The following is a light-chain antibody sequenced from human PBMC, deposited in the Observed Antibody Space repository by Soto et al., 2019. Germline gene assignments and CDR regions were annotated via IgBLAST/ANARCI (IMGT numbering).Light chain of an antibody. Sequence: MSQTPLSVSAAPGQPASISCKSSQSLLHITGETFLFWYLQKPGQSPQLLIYEVSTRVSGVPDRFSGSGSGTDFTLEISRVETDDVGIYYCMKSTQLPPTFGQGTQLEIK. CDR1: QSLLHITGETF. V-gene: IGKV2D-29*02. J-gene: IGKJ5*01. CDR2: EVS. CDR3: MKSTQLPPT.